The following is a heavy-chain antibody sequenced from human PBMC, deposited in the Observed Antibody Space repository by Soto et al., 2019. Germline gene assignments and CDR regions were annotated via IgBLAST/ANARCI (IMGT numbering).Heavy chain of an antibody. CDR3: AKSFMVRGVTNYYYYGMDV. CDR2: ISAYNGNT. Sequence: ASVTVSCQASGYTFTRYGISLVRQAPGQGLEWMGWISAYNGNTNYAQKLQGRVTMTTDTSTSTAYMELRSLRSDDTAVYYCAKSFMVRGVTNYYYYGMDVWGQGTTVTVS. J-gene: IGHJ6*02. CDR1: GYTFTRYG. D-gene: IGHD3-10*01. V-gene: IGHV1-18*01.